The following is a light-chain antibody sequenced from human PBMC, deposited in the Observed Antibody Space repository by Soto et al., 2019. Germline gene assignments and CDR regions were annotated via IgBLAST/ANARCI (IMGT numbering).Light chain of an antibody. CDR2: DAS. V-gene: IGKV3-11*01. Sequence: EIVLTQSPATLSLSPGDRATLSCRASQSVSTSLGWYQQKPGQAPRLLIYDASNRVTGIPARFSGNCSGTDFPLAISSLEPEDFVGYYCLLCQDGAPITFGQGTRMEIK. J-gene: IGKJ5*01. CDR3: LLCQDGAPIT. CDR1: QSVSTS.